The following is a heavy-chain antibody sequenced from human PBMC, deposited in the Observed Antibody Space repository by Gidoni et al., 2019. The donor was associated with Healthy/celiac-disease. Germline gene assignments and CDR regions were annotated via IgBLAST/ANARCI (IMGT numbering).Heavy chain of an antibody. CDR3: ARDRPLYYYDSSGPLDY. J-gene: IGHJ4*02. V-gene: IGHV1-69*04. D-gene: IGHD3-22*01. CDR2: IIPILGIA. Sequence: WMGRIIPILGIANYAQKFQGRVTITADKSTSTAYMELSSLRSEDTAVYYCARDRPLYYYDSSGPLDYWGQGTLVTVSS.